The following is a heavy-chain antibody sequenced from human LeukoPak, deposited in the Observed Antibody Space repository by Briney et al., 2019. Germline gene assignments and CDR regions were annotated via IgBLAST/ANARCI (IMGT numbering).Heavy chain of an antibody. D-gene: IGHD2-8*01. V-gene: IGHV4-59*01. CDR3: ARDASSVRNYYYGMDV. CDR1: GGSISSYY. Sequence: PSETLSLTCTVSGGSISSYYWNWIRQPPGKGLEWIGYIYYSGSTNYNPSLKSRVTMSVDTSKNQLSLKLSSVTAADTAVYYCARDASSVRNYYYGMDVWGQGTTVTVSS. CDR2: IYYSGST. J-gene: IGHJ6*02.